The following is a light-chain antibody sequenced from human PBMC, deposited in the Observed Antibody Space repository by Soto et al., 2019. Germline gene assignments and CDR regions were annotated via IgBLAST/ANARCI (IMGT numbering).Light chain of an antibody. CDR2: DVN. CDR3: YSYEDEYTSFYD. V-gene: IGLV2-11*01. J-gene: IGLJ1*01. Sequence: QSVLTQPRSVSGSPGQSVTISCTGTSSDVGNYNFVSWYQHHPGKAPKLMIYDVNKRPSGVPDRFSGSKLGNTASLTISGLQAEDEADYYCYSYEDEYTSFYDFGTGTKVTVL. CDR1: SSDVGNYNF.